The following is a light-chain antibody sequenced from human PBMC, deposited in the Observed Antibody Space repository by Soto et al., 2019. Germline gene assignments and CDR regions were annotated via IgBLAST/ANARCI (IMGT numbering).Light chain of an antibody. CDR3: QQYGSSPTWT. CDR2: GAS. CDR1: QSVSSNY. V-gene: IGKV3-20*01. Sequence: EIVLTQSPGTLSLSPGERATLSCRTSQSVSSNYLAWYQQEPGQAPRLLIYGASSRATGIPDRFTGSGSGTDFTLTISRLEPEDFAVFYCQQYGSSPTWTFGQGTKVDIK. J-gene: IGKJ1*01.